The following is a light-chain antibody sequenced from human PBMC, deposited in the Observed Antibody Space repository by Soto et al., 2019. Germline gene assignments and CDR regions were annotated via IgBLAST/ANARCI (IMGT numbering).Light chain of an antibody. V-gene: IGLV2-23*02. CDR2: EVS. J-gene: IGLJ1*01. CDR1: SSDVGSYNL. Sequence: QSALTQPASVSGSPGQSITISCTGTSSDVGSYNLVSWYQQHPGKAPKLMIYEVSKRPSGVSNRFSGSKSGNTASLTISGFQAEDEADYYCCSYAGSSTFVFGRGTKVTVL. CDR3: CSYAGSSTFV.